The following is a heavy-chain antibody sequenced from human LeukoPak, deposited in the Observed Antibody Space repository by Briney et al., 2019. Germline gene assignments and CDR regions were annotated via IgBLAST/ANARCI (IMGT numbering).Heavy chain of an antibody. CDR1: GFTVSSNY. CDR3: AKEDYYYDSSGYFPAWRGFQH. V-gene: IGHV3-53*01. D-gene: IGHD3-22*01. Sequence: GGSLRLSCAASGFTVSSNYMSWVRQAPGKGLEWVSVIYSGGSTYYADSVKGRFTISRDNSKNTLYLQMNSLRAEDTAVYYCAKEDYYYDSSGYFPAWRGFQHWGQGTLATVSS. CDR2: IYSGGST. J-gene: IGHJ1*01.